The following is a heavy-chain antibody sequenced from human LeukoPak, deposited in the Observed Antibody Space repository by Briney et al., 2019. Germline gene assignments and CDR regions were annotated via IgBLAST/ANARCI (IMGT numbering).Heavy chain of an antibody. Sequence: SETLSLTCAVSGGSISSGGYSWSWIRQPPGKGLEWIGYIYYSGSTYYNPSLKSRVTISVDTSKNQFSLKLSSVTAADTAVYYCASPMYSSRSPFQEFDYWGQGTLVTVSS. J-gene: IGHJ4*02. CDR3: ASPMYSSRSPFQEFDY. V-gene: IGHV4-30-2*03. D-gene: IGHD6-13*01. CDR1: GGSISSGGYS. CDR2: IYYSGST.